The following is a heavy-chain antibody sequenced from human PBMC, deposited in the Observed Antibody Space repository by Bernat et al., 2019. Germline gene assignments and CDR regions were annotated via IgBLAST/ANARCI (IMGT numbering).Heavy chain of an antibody. CDR3: ARDPARFCSTTKCYGGRYFPH. CDR1: GCTFSNYA. CDR2: ISFDGKNT. D-gene: IGHD2-2*01. V-gene: IGHV3-30*01. J-gene: IGHJ1*01. Sequence: QVQVVESGGGVVQPGGSLRLSCTGSGCTFSNYALHWVRQAPGKGLEWVAVISFDGKNTFYADSVKDRFTISRDNLQNTMSLQMNSLRAEDTAVYYCARDPARFCSTTKCYGGRYFPHWGQGTLVTVSS.